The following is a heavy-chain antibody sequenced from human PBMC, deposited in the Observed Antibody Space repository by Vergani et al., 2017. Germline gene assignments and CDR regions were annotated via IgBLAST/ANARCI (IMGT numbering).Heavy chain of an antibody. CDR2: INPNSGGT. J-gene: IGHJ6*02. Sequence: QVQLVQSGAEVKKPGASVKVSCKASGYTFTGYYMHWVRQAPGQGLEWMGWINPNSGGTNYAQKFQGRVTMTRDTSISTAYMELSRLRSEDTAVYYCAREGAARPNYYYYGMDVWGQGTTVTVSS. CDR1: GYTFTGYY. D-gene: IGHD6-6*01. CDR3: AREGAARPNYYYYGMDV. V-gene: IGHV1-2*02.